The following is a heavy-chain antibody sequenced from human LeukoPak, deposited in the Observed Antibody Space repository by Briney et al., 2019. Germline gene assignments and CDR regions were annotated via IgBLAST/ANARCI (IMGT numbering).Heavy chain of an antibody. CDR3: ASYGSGSYPMGYYGMDV. V-gene: IGHV4-30-4*01. CDR2: IYYSGST. J-gene: IGHJ6*02. Sequence: SWVRQAPGKGLEWIGYIYYSGSTYYNPSLKSRVTISVDTSKNQFSLKLSSVTAADTAVYYCASYGSGSYPMGYYGMDVWGQGTTVTVSS. D-gene: IGHD3-10*01.